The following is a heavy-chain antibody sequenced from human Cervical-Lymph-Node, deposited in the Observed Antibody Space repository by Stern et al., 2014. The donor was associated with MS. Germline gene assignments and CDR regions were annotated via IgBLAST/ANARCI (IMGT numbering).Heavy chain of an antibody. Sequence: VQLVESGGGVVQPGRSLRLSCAASGFTFRNFGMQWVRQAPGKGLEWLAIIWYDDSKKYYADSVKGRFTISRDNSNNMLYLHMNNLRVDDTAVYYCARDNNERGIDHWGQGVLVTVSS. CDR2: IWYDDSKK. V-gene: IGHV3-33*01. CDR3: ARDNNERGIDH. CDR1: GFTFRNFG. J-gene: IGHJ4*02. D-gene: IGHD1/OR15-1a*01.